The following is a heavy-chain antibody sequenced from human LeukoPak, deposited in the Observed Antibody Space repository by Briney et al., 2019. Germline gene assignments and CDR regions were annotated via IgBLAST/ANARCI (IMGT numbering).Heavy chain of an antibody. Sequence: GGSLRLSCVASGFTFSNYWMSWVRQAPGEGLEWVANIKQDGSEKYYVDSVKGRFTISRDNSKNTLYLQMNSLRAEDTAVYYCARDYSVENDYGDYVGPNWYFDLWGRGTLVTVSS. V-gene: IGHV3-7*03. J-gene: IGHJ2*01. D-gene: IGHD4-17*01. CDR2: IKQDGSEK. CDR3: ARDYSVENDYGDYVGPNWYFDL. CDR1: GFTFSNYW.